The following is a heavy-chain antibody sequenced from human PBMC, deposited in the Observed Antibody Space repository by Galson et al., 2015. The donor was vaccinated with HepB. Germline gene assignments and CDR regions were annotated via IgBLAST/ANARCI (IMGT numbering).Heavy chain of an antibody. D-gene: IGHD6-6*01. J-gene: IGHJ6*04. V-gene: IGHV3-33*01. CDR3: ARGEMSIAADV. CDR2: IWYDGSNK. CDR1: GFTFSSYG. Sequence: SLRLSCAASGFTFSSYGMHWVRQAPGKGLEWVAVIWYDGSNKYYADSVKGRFTISRDNSKNTLYLQMNSLRAEDTAVYYCARGEMSIAADVWGKGTTVTVSS.